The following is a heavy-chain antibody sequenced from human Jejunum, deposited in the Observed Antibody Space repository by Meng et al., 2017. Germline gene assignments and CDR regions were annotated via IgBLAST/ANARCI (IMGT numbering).Heavy chain of an antibody. CDR2: TYYTSKWNN. V-gene: IGHV6-1*01. CDR1: GDNVTRSNTA. J-gene: IGHJ5*02. D-gene: IGHD3-3*01. Sequence: QVQLQPAGPGLVKPSQTLSLTWATSGDNVTRSNTAWNWIRQSPSRGLEWLGRTYYTSKWNNDYAVSVRSRISINADTSKSQSSLHLNSVTPEDTAVYYCARGFWKSGFDSWGQGTLVTVSS. CDR3: ARGFWKSGFDS.